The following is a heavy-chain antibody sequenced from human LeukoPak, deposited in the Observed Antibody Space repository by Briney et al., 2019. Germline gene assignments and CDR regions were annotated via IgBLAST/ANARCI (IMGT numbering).Heavy chain of an antibody. D-gene: IGHD3-10*02. Sequence: WGALRLSCAASGFTFSSYGLSWVRQAPGKGLEGVSYISYRGSTIHYADSVKGRFTISSDNAKNSLYLQMNSLRADDTAVSYFSERGITMVGVVRGKGTTVTISS. CDR2: ISYRGSTI. J-gene: IGHJ6*04. V-gene: IGHV3-48*04. CDR3: SERGITMVGVV. CDR1: GFTFSSYG.